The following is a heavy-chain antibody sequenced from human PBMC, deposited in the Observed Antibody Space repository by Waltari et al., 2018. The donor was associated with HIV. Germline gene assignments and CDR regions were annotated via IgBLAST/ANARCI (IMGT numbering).Heavy chain of an antibody. J-gene: IGHJ3*02. CDR3: ANSPGLYDYVWGSYRWGDAFDI. V-gene: IGHV4-59*01. CDR1: GGSISSYY. CDR2: IYYSGST. Sequence: QVQLQESGPGLVKPSETLSLTCTVSGGSISSYYWSWIRQPPGKGLEWIGYIYYSGSTNYNPSLKSRVTISVDTSKNQFSLKLSSVTAADTAVYYCANSPGLYDYVWGSYRWGDAFDIWGRGTMVTVSS. D-gene: IGHD3-16*02.